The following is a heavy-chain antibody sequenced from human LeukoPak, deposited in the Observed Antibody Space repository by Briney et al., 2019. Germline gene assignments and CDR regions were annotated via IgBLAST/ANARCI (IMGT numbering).Heavy chain of an antibody. CDR3: ARAWLTGGSYYAMDV. V-gene: IGHV3-74*01. CDR1: GFTFSSYW. Sequence: GGSLRLSCAASGFTFSSYWMHWVRQAPGKGLVWVSRINTDGSSTYYADSVKGRFTISRDNSKNTLYLQMNSLRAEDTAVYYCARAWLTGGSYYAMDVWGQGTTVTVSS. CDR2: INTDGSST. J-gene: IGHJ6*02. D-gene: IGHD3-10*01.